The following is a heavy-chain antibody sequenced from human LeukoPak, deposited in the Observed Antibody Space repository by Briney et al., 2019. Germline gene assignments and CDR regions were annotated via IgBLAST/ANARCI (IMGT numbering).Heavy chain of an antibody. CDR1: GGSISSYY. V-gene: IGHV4-4*07. J-gene: IGHJ4*02. D-gene: IGHD2-15*01. CDR2: IYTSGST. Sequence: PSETLSLTCTVSGGSISSYYWSWIRQPAGKGLEWIGRIYTSGSTNYNPSLKSRVTMSVDTSKNQFSLKLSSVTAADTAVYYCARGGYCSGGSCYSGSFDYWGQGTLVTVSS. CDR3: ARGGYCSGGSCYSGSFDY.